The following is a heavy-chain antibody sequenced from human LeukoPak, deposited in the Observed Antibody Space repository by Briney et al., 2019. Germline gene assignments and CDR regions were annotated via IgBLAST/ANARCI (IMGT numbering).Heavy chain of an antibody. Sequence: GGSLRLSCVGSGFIFSNYGTHWARQAPGKGLEWVAVISKDGGTDYYADSVKGRFTVSRDNSKSTMYLQMHSLRPDDTAAYYCTREGSGSYLSFDYWGQGTLVTVSS. CDR1: GFIFSNYG. CDR3: TREGSGSYLSFDY. D-gene: IGHD1-26*01. CDR2: ISKDGGTD. V-gene: IGHV3-30*03. J-gene: IGHJ4*02.